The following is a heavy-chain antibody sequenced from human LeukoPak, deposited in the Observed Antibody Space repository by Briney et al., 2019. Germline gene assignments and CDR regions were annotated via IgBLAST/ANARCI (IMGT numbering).Heavy chain of an antibody. Sequence: SETLSLTCAVSGGSINSYYWSWIRQPAGKGLEWIGRIYSSGTTDYNPSLKSRVTIPVDTSKNQFSLKLSSVTAADTAVYYCARVYYDFWSGPYFDYWGQGTLVTVSS. J-gene: IGHJ4*02. CDR1: GGSINSYY. D-gene: IGHD3-3*01. CDR2: IYSSGTT. CDR3: ARVYYDFWSGPYFDY. V-gene: IGHV4-4*07.